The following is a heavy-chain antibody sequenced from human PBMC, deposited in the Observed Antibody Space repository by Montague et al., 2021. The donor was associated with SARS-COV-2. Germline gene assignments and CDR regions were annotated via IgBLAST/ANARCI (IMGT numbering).Heavy chain of an antibody. CDR3: ARWDPQTLTSLGLRGKSASDY. D-gene: IGHD4-23*01. CDR2: INHSGST. J-gene: IGHJ4*02. Sequence: SETLSLTCAVYGGSFSGYYWTWIRQPPGKGLEWIAEINHSGSTNYNWSLKSRVTISVDTSKYQSSLRLTSLAAADTAMYYCARWDPQTLTSLGLRGKSASDYWGQGILVTVPS. V-gene: IGHV4-34*01. CDR1: GGSFSGYY.